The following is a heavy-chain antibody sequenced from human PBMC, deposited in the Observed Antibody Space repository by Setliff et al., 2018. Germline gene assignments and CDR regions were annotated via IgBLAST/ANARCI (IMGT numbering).Heavy chain of an antibody. V-gene: IGHV4-39*01. CDR2: IYYSGST. Sequence: SETLSLTCTVSGDSISSSSYYWGWIRQPPGKGLEWIGSIYYSGSTYYNPSLKSRVTISVDTSKNQFSLRLSSVTAADTAVYYWARRGMSCSWCQGYFDYWGQGTLVTVS. CDR3: ARRGMSCSWCQGYFDY. CDR1: GDSISSSSYY. D-gene: IGHD6-13*01. J-gene: IGHJ4*02.